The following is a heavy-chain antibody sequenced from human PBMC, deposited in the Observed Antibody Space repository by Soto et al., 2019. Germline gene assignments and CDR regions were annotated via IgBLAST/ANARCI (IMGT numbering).Heavy chain of an antibody. CDR1: GYSFTSYW. CDR3: ARLRATVRSGMDV. J-gene: IGHJ6*02. CDR2: IYPGDSDT. D-gene: IGHD4-17*01. V-gene: IGHV5-51*01. Sequence: PXESLKISCKGSGYSFTSYWIGWVRQMPGKGLEWMGIIYPGDSDTRYSPSFQGQVTISADKSISTAYLQWSSLKASVFAMYYCARLRATVRSGMDVWGQGTTVTVSS.